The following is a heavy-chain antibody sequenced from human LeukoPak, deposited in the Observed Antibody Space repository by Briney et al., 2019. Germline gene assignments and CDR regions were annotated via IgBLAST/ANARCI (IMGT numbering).Heavy chain of an antibody. Sequence: PSETLSLTCAVYGGSFSGYYWSWIRQPPGKGLEWIGKINHSGSTNYNPSLKSRVTISVDTSKNQFSLKLSSVTAADTAVYYCARGTRYYYGSGRRNWFDPWGQGTLVTVSS. D-gene: IGHD3-10*01. CDR2: INHSGST. V-gene: IGHV4-34*01. CDR3: ARGTRYYYGSGRRNWFDP. J-gene: IGHJ5*02. CDR1: GGSFSGYY.